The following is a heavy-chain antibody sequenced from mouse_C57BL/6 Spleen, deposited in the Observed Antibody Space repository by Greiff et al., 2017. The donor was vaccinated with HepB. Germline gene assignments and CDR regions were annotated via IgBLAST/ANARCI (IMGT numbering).Heavy chain of an antibody. V-gene: IGHV1-64*01. D-gene: IGHD5-5*01. J-gene: IGHJ2*01. CDR3: AREGLPVFDY. CDR2: IHPNSGST. Sequence: QVQLQQPGAELVKPGASVKLSCKASGYTFTSYWMHWVKQRPGQGLEWIGMIHPNSGSTNYNEKFKRKATLTVDKSSSTAYMQLSSLTSEDSAVYYCAREGLPVFDYWGQGTTLTVSS. CDR1: GYTFTSYW.